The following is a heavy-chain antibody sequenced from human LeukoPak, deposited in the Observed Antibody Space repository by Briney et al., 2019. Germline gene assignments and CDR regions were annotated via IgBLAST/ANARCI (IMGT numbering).Heavy chain of an antibody. V-gene: IGHV1-2*02. J-gene: IGHJ4*02. Sequence: ASVKVSCKASGYTFTGYYMHWVRQAPGQGLEWMGWINPNSGGTNYAQKFQGRVTMTRDTSISTAYMELSRLRSDDTAVYYCARPHSSWYYFDYWGQGTLVTVSS. D-gene: IGHD6-13*01. CDR1: GYTFTGYY. CDR2: INPNSGGT. CDR3: ARPHSSWYYFDY.